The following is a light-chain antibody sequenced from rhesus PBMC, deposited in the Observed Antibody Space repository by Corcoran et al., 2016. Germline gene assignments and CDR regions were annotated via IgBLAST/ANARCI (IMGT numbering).Light chain of an antibody. CDR3: QQYSSRPYS. CDR2: GSS. Sequence: DIQMTQSPSSLSASVGDTVTITCRPSQGISTWLAWYQQAPGKARKLLIYGSSSWLIGVPARGSGIGSGTQFSFTISSRQYEDFAIYNCQQYSSRPYSFGQGTKVEI. J-gene: IGKJ2*01. CDR1: QGISTW. V-gene: IGKV1-22*01.